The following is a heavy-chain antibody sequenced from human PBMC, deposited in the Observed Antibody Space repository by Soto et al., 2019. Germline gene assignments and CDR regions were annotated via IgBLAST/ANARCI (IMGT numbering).Heavy chain of an antibody. J-gene: IGHJ4*02. Sequence: SETLSLTCTVSGGSISRSSFFWGWVRQPPGKGLEWIASIYYSGSTYYNPSLESRVTISVDTSKNQFSLKLSSVTAADTAVYFCANYASPSEKFDYWGQGALVTVSS. V-gene: IGHV4-39*01. CDR3: ANYASPSEKFDY. CDR1: GGSISRSSFF. D-gene: IGHD3-10*01. CDR2: IYYSGST.